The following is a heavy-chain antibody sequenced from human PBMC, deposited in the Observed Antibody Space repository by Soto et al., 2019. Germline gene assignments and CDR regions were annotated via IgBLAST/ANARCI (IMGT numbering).Heavy chain of an antibody. V-gene: IGHV1-46*03. CDR2: INPSGGST. D-gene: IGHD6-13*01. CDR1: GYTFTSYY. Sequence: ASVKVSCKASGYTFTSYYMHWVRQAPGQGLEWMGIINPSGGSTSYAQKFQGRVTMTRDTSTSTVYMELSSLRSEDTAVYYCARDVPSIAAAGAHYYFDYWGQGTLVTVSS. J-gene: IGHJ4*02. CDR3: ARDVPSIAAAGAHYYFDY.